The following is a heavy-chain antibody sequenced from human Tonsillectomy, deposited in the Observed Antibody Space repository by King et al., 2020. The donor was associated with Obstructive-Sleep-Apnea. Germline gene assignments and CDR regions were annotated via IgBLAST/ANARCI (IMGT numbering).Heavy chain of an antibody. Sequence: QLQESGPGLVKPSQTLSLTCTVSGGSISSGGYYWSWIRQHPGQGLEWIGYIYYSGSTYYNPSLKSRVTISVDTSKNQFSLKLSSVTAADTAVYYCARDSSGYDGNDYWGQGTLVTVSS. CDR2: IYYSGST. J-gene: IGHJ4*02. D-gene: IGHD5-12*01. V-gene: IGHV4-31*03. CDR3: ARDSSGYDGNDY. CDR1: GGSISSGGYY.